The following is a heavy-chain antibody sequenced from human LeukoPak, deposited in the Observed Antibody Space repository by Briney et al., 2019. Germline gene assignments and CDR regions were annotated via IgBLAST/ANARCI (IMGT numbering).Heavy chain of an antibody. Sequence: GGSLRLSCAASGFTFSSYGMHWVRQAPGEGLEWVAFIRYDGSNKYYADSVKGRFTISRDNAKNSLYLQMNSLRAEDTAVYYCARAPGYRSFLDYWGQGTLVIVSS. D-gene: IGHD6-13*01. V-gene: IGHV3-30*02. CDR2: IRYDGSNK. J-gene: IGHJ4*02. CDR3: ARAPGYRSFLDY. CDR1: GFTFSSYG.